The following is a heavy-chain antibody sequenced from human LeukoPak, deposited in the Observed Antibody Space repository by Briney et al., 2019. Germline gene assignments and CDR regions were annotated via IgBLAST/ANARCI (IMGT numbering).Heavy chain of an antibody. J-gene: IGHJ4*02. CDR2: IKQDGSEK. CDR3: ARDLAASAGEGFTDY. Sequence: PGGSLRLSCVASGFTFGSYWMSWVRQAPGKGLEWVANIKQDGSEKYYVDSVKGRFTISRDNAKNSLYLQMNSLRAEDTAVYYCARDLAASAGEGFTDYRGQGALVTVSS. CDR1: GFTFGSYW. V-gene: IGHV3-7*01.